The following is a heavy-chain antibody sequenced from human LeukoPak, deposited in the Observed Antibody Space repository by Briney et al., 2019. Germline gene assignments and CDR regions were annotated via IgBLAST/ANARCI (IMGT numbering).Heavy chain of an antibody. CDR1: GFTFKNYA. CDR2: IGSDGSAI. CDR3: AKPGLTVPGTRLFDS. V-gene: IGHV3-23*01. D-gene: IGHD2-2*01. Sequence: GGSLRLSCAASGFTFKNYAMSWVRQAPGKGLEWVSAIGSDGSAIQYADSVKGRFTISKDNSKNTLYLQMNSLRVEDTAVYYCAKPGLTVPGTRLFDSWGPGIPVTVSS. J-gene: IGHJ5*01.